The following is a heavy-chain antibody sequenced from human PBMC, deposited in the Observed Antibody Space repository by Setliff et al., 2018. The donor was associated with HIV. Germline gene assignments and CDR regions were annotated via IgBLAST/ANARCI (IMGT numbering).Heavy chain of an antibody. D-gene: IGHD5-18*01. CDR1: GFSISSGYY. CDR3: ASGYNYAYSDY. CDR2: IYHSGST. Sequence: SETLSLTCAVSGFSISSGYYWGWIRQPPGKGLEWIGIIYHSGSTYSNPSLKSRVTMSIDTSKNQLSLKLRSVTAADTAVYYCASGYNYAYSDYWGQGTLVTVSS. J-gene: IGHJ4*02. V-gene: IGHV4-38-2*01.